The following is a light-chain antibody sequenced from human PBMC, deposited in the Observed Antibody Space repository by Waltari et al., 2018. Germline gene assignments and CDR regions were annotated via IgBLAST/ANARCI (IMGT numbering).Light chain of an antibody. V-gene: IGLV2-14*03. CDR1: SSDIGGYNY. CDR3: SSYTSSSTRV. CDR2: DVT. J-gene: IGLJ1*01. Sequence: QSALTQPASVSGSPGPSITIPCTGSSSDIGGYNYVFWYQQPPGKAPKLMIYDVTNRPSGVSNRFSGSKSGNTASLTISGLQAEDEADYYCSSYTSSSTRVFGAGTKVTVL.